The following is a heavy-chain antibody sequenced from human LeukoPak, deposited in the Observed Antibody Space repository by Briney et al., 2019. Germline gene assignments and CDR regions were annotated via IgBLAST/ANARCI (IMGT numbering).Heavy chain of an antibody. J-gene: IGHJ4*02. D-gene: IGHD2-2*01. CDR1: GYTFTNYG. V-gene: IGHV1-18*04. CDR2: INTYNYNT. CDR3: ARQRIEVPTALVVY. Sequence: ASVKVSCKASGYTFTNYGISWVRQAPGQGLEWMGWINTYNYNTNYAQKLQGRVAMTTDTSSSTAYMELRSLRSDDTAVYYCARQRIEVPTALVVYWGQGTLVTVSS.